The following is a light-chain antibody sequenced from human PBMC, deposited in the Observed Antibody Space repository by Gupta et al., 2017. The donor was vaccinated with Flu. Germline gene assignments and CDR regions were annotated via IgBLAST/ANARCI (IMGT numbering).Light chain of an antibody. CDR2: GNS. V-gene: IGLV1-40*01. CDR3: QSYDSSLSGVV. J-gene: IGLJ2*01. Sequence: QSVLTQPPSVSGAPGHTVTIPCTGSSSNIGAGYDVHWYQQLPGTATKLLIYGNSNRPSRVPDRFSGSKSGTSASLTITGLQAEDEADYYCQSYDSSLSGVVFGGGTKLTVL. CDR1: SSNIGAGYD.